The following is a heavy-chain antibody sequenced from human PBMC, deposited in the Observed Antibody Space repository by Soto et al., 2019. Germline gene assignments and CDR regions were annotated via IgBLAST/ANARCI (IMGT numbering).Heavy chain of an antibody. CDR1: GFTFSDSY. V-gene: IGHV3-11*01. J-gene: IGHJ6*02. CDR2: ITFSGNTV. Sequence: GSLRLSCAASGFTFSDSYMSWIRQAPGKGLEWISYITFSGNTVYYADSLKGRFTISRDNAKNSLYLQMDRLRAEDTAVYYCARVSWREKYGMDVWGQGTTVTVSS. CDR3: ARVSWREKYGMDV.